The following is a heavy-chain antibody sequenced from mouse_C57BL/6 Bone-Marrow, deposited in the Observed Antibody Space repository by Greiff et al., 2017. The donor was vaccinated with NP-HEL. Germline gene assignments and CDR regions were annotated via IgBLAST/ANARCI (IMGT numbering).Heavy chain of an antibody. Sequence: QVQLQQSGPELVKPGASVKISCKASGYAFSSSWMNWVKQRPGKGLEWIGRIYPGDGDTNYNGKFKGKATLTADKSSSTAYMQLSSLTSEDSAVYFCARSYYYGSSYWYCDVWGTGTTVTVSS. CDR3: ARSYYYGSSYWYCDV. CDR2: IYPGDGDT. D-gene: IGHD1-1*01. J-gene: IGHJ1*03. CDR1: GYAFSSSW. V-gene: IGHV1-82*01.